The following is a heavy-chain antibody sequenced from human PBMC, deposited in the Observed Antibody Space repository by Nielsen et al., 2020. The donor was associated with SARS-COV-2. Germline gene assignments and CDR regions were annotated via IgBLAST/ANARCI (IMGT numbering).Heavy chain of an antibody. CDR3: ARTSFTPDAFDI. J-gene: IGHJ3*02. CDR1: GFTFNTNW. V-gene: IGHV3-7*02. D-gene: IGHD2-2*01. CDR2: INQIGSEK. Sequence: GGSLRLSCEVSGFTFNTNWMTWVRQAPRKGLEWVANINQIGSEKYYLDSLKGRCTISRDNAKNSLYLQMNSLRAEDTAVYYCARTSFTPDAFDIWGQGTMVTVSS.